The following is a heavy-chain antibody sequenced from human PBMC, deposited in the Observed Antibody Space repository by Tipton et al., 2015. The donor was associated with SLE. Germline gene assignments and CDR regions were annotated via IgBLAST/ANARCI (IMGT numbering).Heavy chain of an antibody. Sequence: TLSLTCTVSGGSISSSDYYWGWIRQPPGKGLEWIGTIYYSGTTFYNPSLKSRVTIPVDTSKNQFSLKLTSVTAADTAVYYCARDRPAYCGADCYSAVDPWGQGTLVTVSS. V-gene: IGHV4-39*07. CDR3: ARDRPAYCGADCYSAVDP. CDR1: GGSISSSDYY. J-gene: IGHJ5*02. D-gene: IGHD2-21*01. CDR2: IYYSGTT.